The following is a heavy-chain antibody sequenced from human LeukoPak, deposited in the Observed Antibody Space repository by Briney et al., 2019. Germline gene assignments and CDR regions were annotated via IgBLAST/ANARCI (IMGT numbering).Heavy chain of an antibody. Sequence: ASVKVSCKASGYTFTGYYMHLVRQAPGQGLEWMGWINPNSGGTNYAQKSQGRVTMTRDTSISTAYMELSRLRSDDTAVYYCARFTVTTFFDYWGQGTLVTVSS. CDR3: ARFTVTTFFDY. J-gene: IGHJ4*02. CDR2: INPNSGGT. CDR1: GYTFTGYY. V-gene: IGHV1-2*02. D-gene: IGHD4-17*01.